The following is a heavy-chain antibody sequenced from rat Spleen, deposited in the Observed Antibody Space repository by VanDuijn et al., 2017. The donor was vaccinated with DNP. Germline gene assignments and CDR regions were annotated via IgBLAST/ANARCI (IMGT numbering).Heavy chain of an antibody. V-gene: IGHV1-43*01. CDR1: GYTFTTYY. CDR3: ARSILRVWFAY. J-gene: IGHJ3*01. D-gene: IGHD1-7*01. CDR2: INMGSGGT. Sequence: QVQLQQSGAELAKPGSSVMISCRASGYTFTTYYIGWIKQTTRQGLEYIGYINMGSGGTNYNEKFKGKATLTVGKSSSTAFMQLSSLTPDDSAVYYCARSILRVWFAYWGQGTLVTVSS.